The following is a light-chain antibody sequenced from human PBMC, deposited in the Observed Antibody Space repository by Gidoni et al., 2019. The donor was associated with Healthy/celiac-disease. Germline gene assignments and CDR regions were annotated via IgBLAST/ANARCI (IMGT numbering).Light chain of an antibody. V-gene: IGKV1-39*01. CDR1: QSLSSY. CDR3: QQSYSTPRP. Sequence: DIQMTQSPSSLSASVGDRVTITCRASQSLSSYLNWYQQKPGKAPKLLIYAASSLQSGVPSRFSGSGSGTDFTLTISSLQPEDFATYYCQQSYSTPRPFGQGTKVEIK. J-gene: IGKJ1*01. CDR2: AAS.